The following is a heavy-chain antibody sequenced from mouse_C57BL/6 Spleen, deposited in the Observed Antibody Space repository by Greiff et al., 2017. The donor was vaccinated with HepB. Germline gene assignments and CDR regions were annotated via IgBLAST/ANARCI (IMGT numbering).Heavy chain of an antibody. CDR2: INPSSGYT. CDR1: GYTFTSYW. CDR3: TRYYGIPFDY. Sequence: QVQLQQSGAELAKPGASVKLSCKASGYTFTSYWMHWVKQRPGQGLEWIGYINPSSGYTKYNQKFKDKATLNADKSTNTAYMQLSSLTYEDSAVYYCTRYYGIPFDYWGQGTTLTVSS. D-gene: IGHD1-1*01. V-gene: IGHV1-7*01. J-gene: IGHJ2*01.